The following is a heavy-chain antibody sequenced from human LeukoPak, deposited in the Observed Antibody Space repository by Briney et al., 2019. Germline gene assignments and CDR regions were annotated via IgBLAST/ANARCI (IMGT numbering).Heavy chain of an antibody. V-gene: IGHV3-21*01. Sequence: GGSLRLSCAASGFTFSSYSMNWVRQAPGKGLEWVSSISSSSSYIYYADSVKGRFTISRDNAKNSLCLQMNSLRAEDTAVYYCASERSGYYFFDYWGQGTLVTVSS. CDR3: ASERSGYYFFDY. CDR2: ISSSSSYI. CDR1: GFTFSSYS. D-gene: IGHD3-22*01. J-gene: IGHJ4*02.